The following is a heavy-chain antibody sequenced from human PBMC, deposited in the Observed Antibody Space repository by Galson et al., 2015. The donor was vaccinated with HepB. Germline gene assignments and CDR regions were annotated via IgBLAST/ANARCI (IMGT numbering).Heavy chain of an antibody. CDR2: IKQDGSEK. D-gene: IGHD1-26*01. CDR3: ARDLGGGSYGDDAFDI. Sequence: SLRLSCAASGFTFSSYWMSWVRQAPGKGLEWVANIKQDGSEKYYVDSVKGRFTISRDNAKNSLYLQMNSLRAEDTAVYYCARDLGGGSYGDDAFDIWGQGTMVTVSS. CDR1: GFTFSSYW. V-gene: IGHV3-7*01. J-gene: IGHJ3*02.